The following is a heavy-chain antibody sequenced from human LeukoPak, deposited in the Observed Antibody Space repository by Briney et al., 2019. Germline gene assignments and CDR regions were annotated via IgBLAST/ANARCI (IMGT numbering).Heavy chain of an antibody. CDR3: AREGIAAAGIALVDY. J-gene: IGHJ4*02. V-gene: IGHV4-30-4*01. D-gene: IGHD6-13*01. CDR2: IYYSGST. Sequence: SQTLSLTCTVSGGSISSGDYYWRWIRQPPGKGLEWIGYIYYSGSTYYNPSLKSRVTISVDTSKNQFSLKLSSVTAADTAVYYCAREGIAAAGIALVDYWGQGTLVTVSS. CDR1: GGSISSGDYY.